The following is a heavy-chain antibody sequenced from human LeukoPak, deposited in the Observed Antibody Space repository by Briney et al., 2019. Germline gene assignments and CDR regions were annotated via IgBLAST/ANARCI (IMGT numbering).Heavy chain of an antibody. CDR3: ARASMIVPPTAFDI. V-gene: IGHV4-59*01. CDR2: IYYSGST. D-gene: IGHD3-22*01. CDR1: GGSISSYY. Sequence: SETLSLTCTVSGGSISSYYWSWIQQPPGMGLEWIGYIYYSGSTNYNPSLKSRVTISVDTSKNQFSLKLSSVTAADTAVYYCARASMIVPPTAFDIWGQGTMVTVSS. J-gene: IGHJ3*02.